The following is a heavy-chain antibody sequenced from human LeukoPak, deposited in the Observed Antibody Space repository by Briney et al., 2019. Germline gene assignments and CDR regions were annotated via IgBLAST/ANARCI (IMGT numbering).Heavy chain of an antibody. CDR1: GGSISSSRYY. CDR3: ARQFRSWFGDLIGYFDL. CDR2: IYYSGRT. J-gene: IGHJ2*01. V-gene: IGHV4-39*01. D-gene: IGHD3-10*01. Sequence: PSETLSLTCTVSGGSISSSRYYWGWIRQPPVKGLEWIGRIYYSGRTYYNPSLKSRVTISVDKSKNQFSLTLSSVTAADTAVYYCARQFRSWFGDLIGYFDLWGRGTLVTVSS.